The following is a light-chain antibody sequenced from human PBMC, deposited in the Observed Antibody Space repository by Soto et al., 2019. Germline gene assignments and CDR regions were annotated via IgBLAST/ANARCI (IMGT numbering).Light chain of an antibody. Sequence: RVMTQSPGTLSVSPGERAALSCRASQAVRNNVAWFQQQPGQPPRLLVYDASTRATGIPARVRGSGSGTGFTLTISSLQSEDFEVYYCQQYNNWPWTFGRGTKVDIK. V-gene: IGKV3-15*01. CDR3: QQYNNWPWT. J-gene: IGKJ1*01. CDR2: DAS. CDR1: QAVRNN.